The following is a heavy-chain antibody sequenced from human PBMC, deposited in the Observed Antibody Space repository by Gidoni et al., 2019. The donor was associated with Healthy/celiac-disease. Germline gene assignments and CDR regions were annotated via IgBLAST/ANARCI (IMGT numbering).Heavy chain of an antibody. V-gene: IGHV4-61*02. Sequence: LQESGPGLVGRSQSLDRKCTASGAANSSGSDYWSWIRQPAGKGLEWIGRIYTNGITNYNPSLKGRVAMSLDTSKNQCSLNLSSVTAADTAVYYCARVMWYSGMNDYWGQGTLVTVSS. CDR3: ARVMWYSGMNDY. CDR1: GAANSSGSDY. J-gene: IGHJ4*02. D-gene: IGHD1-1*01. CDR2: IYTNGIT.